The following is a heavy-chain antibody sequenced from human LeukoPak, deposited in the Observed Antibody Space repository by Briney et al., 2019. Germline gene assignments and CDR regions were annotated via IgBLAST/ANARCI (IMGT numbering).Heavy chain of an antibody. CDR3: ARGPVEAVYGVSTED. CDR2: MNPNSGNT. Sequence: ALVKVSCKASGYTFTNYDINWVRQATGQGLEWMGWMNPNSGNTGYAQKFQGRVSLTRDTSISTAYMELSSLRSEDTAVYYCARGPVEAVYGVSTEDWGQGTTVTVSS. V-gene: IGHV1-8*01. J-gene: IGHJ6*02. CDR1: GYTFTNYD. D-gene: IGHD1-26*01.